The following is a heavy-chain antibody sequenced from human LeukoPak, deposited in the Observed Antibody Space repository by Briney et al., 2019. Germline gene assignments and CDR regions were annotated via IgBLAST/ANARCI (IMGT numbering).Heavy chain of an antibody. CDR3: ARYSSSWYLEPPHDAFDI. J-gene: IGHJ3*02. Sequence: SSETLSLTCTVSGGSISSGDYYWSWIRQPPGKGLEWIGYIYYSGSTYYNPSLKSRVTISVDTSKNQFSLKLSSVTAADTTVYYCARYSSSWYLEPPHDAFDIWGQGTMVTVSS. D-gene: IGHD6-13*01. V-gene: IGHV4-30-4*08. CDR2: IYYSGST. CDR1: GGSISSGDYY.